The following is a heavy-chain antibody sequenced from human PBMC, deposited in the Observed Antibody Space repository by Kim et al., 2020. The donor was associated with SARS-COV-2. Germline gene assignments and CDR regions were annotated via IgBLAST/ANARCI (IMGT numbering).Heavy chain of an antibody. J-gene: IGHJ4*02. CDR1: GYTLTELS. V-gene: IGHV1-24*01. D-gene: IGHD1-1*01. CDR3: ATGLFGSYNWNDKDY. CDR2: FDPEDGET. Sequence: ASVKVSCKVSGYTLTELSMHWVRQAPGKGLEWMGGFDPEDGETIYAQKFQGRVTMTEDTSTDTAYMELSSLRSEDTAVYYCATGLFGSYNWNDKDYWGQGTLVTVSS.